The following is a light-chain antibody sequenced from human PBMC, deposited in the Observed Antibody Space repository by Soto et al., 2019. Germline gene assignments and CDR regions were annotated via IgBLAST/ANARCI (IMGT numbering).Light chain of an antibody. CDR3: QQYNSYYT. V-gene: IGKV1-12*01. CDR2: AAS. CDR1: QAVSTW. Sequence: DIQMTQSPSFVSASVGDSVTITCRASQAVSTWLAWYQQKPGGAPRLLIYAASTLQSGVPSRFSGSGSGTEFTLTINSLQPDDFATYYCQQYNSYYTFGQGTKVDIK. J-gene: IGKJ2*01.